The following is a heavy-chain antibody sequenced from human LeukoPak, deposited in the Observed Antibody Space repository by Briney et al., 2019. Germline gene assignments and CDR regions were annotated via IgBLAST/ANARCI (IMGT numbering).Heavy chain of an antibody. D-gene: IGHD5-18*01. CDR3: ARAKGYSYGSVGWFDP. V-gene: IGHV4-59*12. CDR1: GGSFSNYY. CDR2: IYYSGST. J-gene: IGHJ5*02. Sequence: SETLSLTCTVSGGSFSNYYWSWIRQPPGKGLEWIGYIYYSGSTNYNPSLKSRVTISVDTSKNQFSLKLSSVTAADTAVYYCARAKGYSYGSVGWFDPWGQGTLVTVSS.